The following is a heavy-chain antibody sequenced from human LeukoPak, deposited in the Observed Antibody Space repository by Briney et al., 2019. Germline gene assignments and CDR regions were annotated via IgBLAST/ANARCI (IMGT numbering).Heavy chain of an antibody. J-gene: IGHJ4*02. CDR2: IHYSGNT. V-gene: IGHV4-39*01. CDR1: GGSISSSNYY. D-gene: IGHD4-17*01. CDR3: ARDFGDYRVDY. Sequence: SETLSLTCTVSGGSISSSNYYWGWIRQPPGKGLEWIGTIHYSGNTYYNPSLKSRVAISVDTSKNQFSLRLSSVTAADTAVYYCARDFGDYRVDYWGQGTLVTVSS.